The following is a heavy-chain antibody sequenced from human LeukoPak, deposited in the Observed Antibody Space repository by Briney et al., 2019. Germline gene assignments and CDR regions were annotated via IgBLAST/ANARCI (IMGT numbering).Heavy chain of an antibody. CDR1: GFTFSSHW. Sequence: GGSLRLSCAASGFTFSSHWMTWVRQAPGKGLEWVANIKQDGSEEYYVDSVKGRFTISRDNAENSLYLQMNSLRAEDTAVYYCARLDYGDLPYWGQGTLVTVSS. D-gene: IGHD4-17*01. CDR2: IKQDGSEE. J-gene: IGHJ4*02. V-gene: IGHV3-7*04. CDR3: ARLDYGDLPY.